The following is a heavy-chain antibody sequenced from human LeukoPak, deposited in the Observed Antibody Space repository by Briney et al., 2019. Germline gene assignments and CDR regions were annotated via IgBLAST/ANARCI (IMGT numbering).Heavy chain of an antibody. Sequence: SETLSLTCTVSGGSISSSSYYWGWIRQPPGKGLEWIGSIYYSGSTYYNPSLKSRVTISVDTSKNQFSLKLSSVTAADTAVYYCTRANDGYYLLYYCYMDVWGKGTTVTVSS. V-gene: IGHV4-39*01. D-gene: IGHD4-17*01. J-gene: IGHJ6*03. CDR2: IYYSGST. CDR3: TRANDGYYLLYYCYMDV. CDR1: GGSISSSSYY.